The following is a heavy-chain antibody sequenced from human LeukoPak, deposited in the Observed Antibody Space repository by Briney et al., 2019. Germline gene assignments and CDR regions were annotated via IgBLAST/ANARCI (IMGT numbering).Heavy chain of an antibody. V-gene: IGHV4-31*03. Sequence: SETLSLTCTVSGGSISSGGYYWSWIRQHPGKGLEWIGYIYYSGSTYYNPSLKSRVTISVDTSKNQFSLKLSSVTAADTAVYYCARFIAAAGPGETPYNWFDPWGQGTLVTVSS. J-gene: IGHJ5*02. CDR3: ARFIAAAGPGETPYNWFDP. D-gene: IGHD6-13*01. CDR1: GGSISSGGYY. CDR2: IYYSGST.